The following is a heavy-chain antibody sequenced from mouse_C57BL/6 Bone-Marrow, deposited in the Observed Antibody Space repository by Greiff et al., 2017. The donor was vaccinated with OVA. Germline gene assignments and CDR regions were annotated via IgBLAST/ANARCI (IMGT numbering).Heavy chain of an antibody. CDR3: DYYGSSYGYFDV. D-gene: IGHD1-1*01. CDR2: INPNYGTT. Sequence: EVQLQQSGPELVKPGASVKISCKASGYSFTDYNLNWVKQSNGKSLEWIGVINPNYGTTSYNQKFKGKATLTVDQSSSTAYMQLHSLTSEDSAVYYCDYYGSSYGYFDVWGTGTTVTVSS. CDR1: GYSFTDYN. J-gene: IGHJ1*03. V-gene: IGHV1-39*01.